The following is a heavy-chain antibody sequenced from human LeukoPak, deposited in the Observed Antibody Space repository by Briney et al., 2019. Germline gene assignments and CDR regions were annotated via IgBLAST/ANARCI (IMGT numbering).Heavy chain of an antibody. CDR1: GGSTSSYY. D-gene: IGHD6-13*01. CDR2: MYYSGSA. V-gene: IGHV4-59*08. CDR3: ARHAGSSNWFFTF. Sequence: SETLSLTCTVFGGSTSSYYWSWIRQPPGKGLEWIGYMYYSGSANYNPPLKSRVTMSVDTSKNQFSLKLSSVTAADTAVYYCARHAGSSNWFFTFWGQGTLVTVSS. J-gene: IGHJ4*02.